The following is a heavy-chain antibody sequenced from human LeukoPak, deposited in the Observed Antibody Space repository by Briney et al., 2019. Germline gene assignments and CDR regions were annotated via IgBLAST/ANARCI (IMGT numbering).Heavy chain of an antibody. CDR3: ARAKGSGSYYSVWDY. CDR1: GGSISSYY. J-gene: IGHJ4*02. CDR2: IYYSGST. Sequence: PSETLSLTCTVSGGSISSYYWSWIRQPPGKGLEWIGYIYYSGSTNYNPSLKSRVTISVDTSKNQFSLKLSSVTAADTAVYYCARAKGSGSYYSVWDYWGQGTLVTVSS. D-gene: IGHD3-10*01. V-gene: IGHV4-59*01.